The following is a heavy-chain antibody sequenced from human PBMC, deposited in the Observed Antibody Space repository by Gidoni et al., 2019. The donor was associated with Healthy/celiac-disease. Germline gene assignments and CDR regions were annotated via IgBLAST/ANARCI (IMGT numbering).Heavy chain of an antibody. V-gene: IGHV4-39*01. CDR3: ARLNQLRQSGYSYGYTYYFDY. CDR1: GCSISSSSYY. CDR2: INYRGST. J-gene: IGHJ4*02. D-gene: IGHD5-18*01. Sequence: QLQLQESGPGLVKPSETLSLTCTVSGCSISSSSYYWCWIRQPPGKGLEWIGRINYRGSTYSNPSLKSRVTISVDTSKNQFSLKLSSVTAADTAVYYCARLNQLRQSGYSYGYTYYFDYWGQGTLVTVSS.